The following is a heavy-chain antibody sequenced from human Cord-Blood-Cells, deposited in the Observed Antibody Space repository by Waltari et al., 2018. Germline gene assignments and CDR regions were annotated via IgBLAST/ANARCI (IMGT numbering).Heavy chain of an antibody. Sequence: QVQLQQWGAGLLKPSETLSLTCAVYGGSFSGYYWSWIRQPPGKGLEWMGEINQEGRDNYSPSLKSRVTISVDTSKTQFSLKLSSVTAADTAVYYCARGDQNAFDIWGQGTMVTVSS. J-gene: IGHJ3*02. CDR1: GGSFSGYY. V-gene: IGHV4-34*01. CDR2: INQEGRD. CDR3: ARGDQNAFDI.